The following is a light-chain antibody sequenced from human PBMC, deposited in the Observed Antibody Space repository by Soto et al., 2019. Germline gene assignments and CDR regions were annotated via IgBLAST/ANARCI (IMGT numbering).Light chain of an antibody. Sequence: EIVLTQSPGTPSLSPGERATLSCRASQSVSSSYLGWYQQKPGHAPRLLIYDASNRATGIPARFSGSGSGTDFTLTISSLEPEDFAVYYCQQRSNWPLTFGGGTKVDIK. V-gene: IGKV3D-20*02. J-gene: IGKJ4*01. CDR3: QQRSNWPLT. CDR1: QSVSSSY. CDR2: DAS.